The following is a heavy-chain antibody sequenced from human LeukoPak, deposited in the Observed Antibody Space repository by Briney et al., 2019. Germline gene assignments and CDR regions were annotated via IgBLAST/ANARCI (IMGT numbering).Heavy chain of an antibody. V-gene: IGHV3-23*01. CDR2: ISGSGGST. J-gene: IGHJ4*02. Sequence: PGGSLSLSCAASGFTFSSYALSWVRQAPGKGLEWVSAISGSGGSTYYADSVKGRFTISRDNSKNTLYLQMNSLRAEDTAVYYCAKGHHDSSGHSPPFDYWGQGTLVTVSS. CDR1: GFTFSSYA. CDR3: AKGHHDSSGHSPPFDY. D-gene: IGHD3-22*01.